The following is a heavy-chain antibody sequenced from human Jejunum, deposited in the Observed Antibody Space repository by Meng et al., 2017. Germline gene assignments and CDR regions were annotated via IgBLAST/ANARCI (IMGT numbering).Heavy chain of an antibody. Sequence: QVQLQQWGAGLLKPSETLSLTCCVSGGSLRGYYWSWIRQAPEKGFEYIGDIHFSGTTTYMPSVWGRLTISLDTPNNQISLNLHSVAAADTATYYCASRPAAFRTYYFDYWGQGTLVTVSS. CDR3: ASRPAAFRTYYFDY. CDR2: IHFSGTT. V-gene: IGHV4-34*01. D-gene: IGHD2-21*02. J-gene: IGHJ4*02. CDR1: GGSLRGYY.